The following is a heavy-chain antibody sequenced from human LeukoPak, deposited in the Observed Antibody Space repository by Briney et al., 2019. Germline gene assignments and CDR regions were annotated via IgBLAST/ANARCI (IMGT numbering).Heavy chain of an antibody. D-gene: IGHD2-8*01. CDR1: GGTFSIYA. Sequence: GSSVKVSCKASGGTFSIYAISWVRQAPGQGLEWMGRIIPILGIANYAQKFQGRVTITADKSTSTAYMELSSLRSEDTAVYYCARLSTKYGNNWFDPWGQGTLVTVSS. J-gene: IGHJ5*02. CDR3: ARLSTKYGNNWFDP. V-gene: IGHV1-69*04. CDR2: IIPILGIA.